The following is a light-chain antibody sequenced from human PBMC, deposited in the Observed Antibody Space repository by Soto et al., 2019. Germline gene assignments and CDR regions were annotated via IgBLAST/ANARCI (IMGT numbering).Light chain of an antibody. CDR2: RAS. V-gene: IGKV3D-20*02. CDR1: RSVSSNY. CDR3: QQRSSWPLT. Sequence: EIVLTQSPGTLSLSPGETATLSCRASRSVSSNYLAWYQQRPGQAPRLLINRASNRATGIPDRFSGSGSGTDFTLTTSSLEPEDFAVYFCQQRSSWPLTFGGGTKVDIK. J-gene: IGKJ4*02.